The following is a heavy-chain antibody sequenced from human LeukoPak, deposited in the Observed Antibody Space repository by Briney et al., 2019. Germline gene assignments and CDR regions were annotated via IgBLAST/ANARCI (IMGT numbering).Heavy chain of an antibody. D-gene: IGHD6-19*01. J-gene: IGHJ5*02. V-gene: IGHV4-31*03. Sequence: PSQTLSLTCTVSGGSISSGGYYWSWIRQHPGKGLEWIGYIYYSGSTYYNPSLKSRVTISVDTSKNQFSLKLSSVTAADTAVYYCARDPGGVSSGWSEDNWFDPWGQGTLVTVSS. CDR1: GGSISSGGYY. CDR2: IYYSGST. CDR3: ARDPGGVSSGWSEDNWFDP.